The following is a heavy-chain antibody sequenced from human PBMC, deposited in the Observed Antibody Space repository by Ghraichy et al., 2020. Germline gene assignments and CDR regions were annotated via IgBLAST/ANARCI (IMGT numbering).Heavy chain of an antibody. V-gene: IGHV3-66*01. CDR1: GFTVSSNY. CDR2: IYSGGST. CDR3: AREPNKLASPHFDY. Sequence: GGSLRLSCAASGFTVSSNYMSWVRQAPGKGLEWVSVIYSGGSTYYADSVKGRFTISRDNSKNTLYLQMNSLRAEDTAVYYCAREPNKLASPHFDYWGQGTLVTVSS. D-gene: IGHD1-1*01. J-gene: IGHJ4*02.